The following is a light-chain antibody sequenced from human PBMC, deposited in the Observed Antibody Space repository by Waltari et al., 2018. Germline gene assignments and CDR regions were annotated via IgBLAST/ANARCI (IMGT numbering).Light chain of an antibody. Sequence: EILMTQSPGTLSVSPGETATISCRASQSLSRNLAWYQLKPGQAPRLLIYAASTGATGIPARFSGSGSGTEFTLTISSLQSEDFAVYYCQQYSDWPPLTFGGGTKVEIK. CDR2: AAS. J-gene: IGKJ4*01. V-gene: IGKV3-15*01. CDR1: QSLSRN. CDR3: QQYSDWPPLT.